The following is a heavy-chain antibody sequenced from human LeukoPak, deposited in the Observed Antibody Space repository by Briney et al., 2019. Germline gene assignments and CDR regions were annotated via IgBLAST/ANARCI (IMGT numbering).Heavy chain of an antibody. V-gene: IGHV3-21*01. CDR2: ISSSSSYI. CDR1: GFTFSSYS. J-gene: IGHJ4*02. D-gene: IGHD3-22*01. Sequence: GGSLRLSCAASGFTFSSYSMNWVRQAPGKGLEWVSSISSSSSYIYYADSVKGRFTISRDNAKNSLYLQMNSLRAEDTAVYYCASDGKYYYDSSGYYYSNWGQGTLVTVSS. CDR3: ASDGKYYYDSSGYYYSN.